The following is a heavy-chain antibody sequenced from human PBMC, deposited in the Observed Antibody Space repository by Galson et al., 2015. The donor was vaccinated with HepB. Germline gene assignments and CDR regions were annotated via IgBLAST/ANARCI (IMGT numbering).Heavy chain of an antibody. J-gene: IGHJ6*02. CDR2: IYSGGST. Sequence: SLRLSCAASGFTVSSNYMSWVRQAPGKGLEWVSVIYSGGSTYYADSVKGRFTISRDNSKNTLYLQMNSLRAEDTAVYYCARDIRGQYSGYDAEPGDNYYYGMDVWGQGTTVTVSS. V-gene: IGHV3-53*01. D-gene: IGHD5-12*01. CDR1: GFTVSSNY. CDR3: ARDIRGQYSGYDAEPGDNYYYGMDV.